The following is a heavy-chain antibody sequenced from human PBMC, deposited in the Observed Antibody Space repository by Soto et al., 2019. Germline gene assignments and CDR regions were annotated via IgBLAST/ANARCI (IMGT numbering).Heavy chain of an antibody. V-gene: IGHV4-59*01. CDR1: GGSISSYY. CDR3: ARAAAAGIFVGVNSHYYGMDV. Sequence: SETLSLTCTVSGGSISSYYWSWIRQPPGKGLEWIGYIYYSGSTNYNPSLKSRVTISVDTSKNQFSLKLSSVTAADTAVYYCARAAAAGIFVGVNSHYYGMDVWGQGTTVTVSS. D-gene: IGHD6-13*01. J-gene: IGHJ6*02. CDR2: IYYSGST.